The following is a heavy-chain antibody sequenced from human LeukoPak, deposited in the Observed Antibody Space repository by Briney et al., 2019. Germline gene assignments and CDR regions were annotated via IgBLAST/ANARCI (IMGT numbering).Heavy chain of an antibody. CDR3: ARDSGGYSSSWYDY. J-gene: IGHJ4*02. D-gene: IGHD6-13*01. V-gene: IGHV1-18*01. Sequence: ASVKVSCKASGYTFTSYGISWVRQAPGQGLEWMGWISAYNGNTNYAQKLQGRVTMTTDTSTSTAYMELRSLGSDDTAMYYCARDSGGYSSSWYDYWGQGTLVTVSS. CDR2: ISAYNGNT. CDR1: GYTFTSYG.